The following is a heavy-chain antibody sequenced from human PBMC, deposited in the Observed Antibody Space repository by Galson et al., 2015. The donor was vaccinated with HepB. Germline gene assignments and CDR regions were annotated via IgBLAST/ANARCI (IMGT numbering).Heavy chain of an antibody. CDR2: IYPGDSNT. V-gene: IGHV5-51*01. CDR1: GYSFTNYW. D-gene: IGHD3-22*01. J-gene: IGHJ3*02. CDR3: ARPSNLASTGYMGRDAFDI. Sequence: QSGAEVKKPGESLKISCKASGYSFTNYWIGWVRQMPGKGLEWMGIIYPGDSNTRYSPSFQGQVTISADKSISTAYLHWSSLKASDTAMYYCARPSNLASTGYMGRDAFDIWGQGTLVTVSS.